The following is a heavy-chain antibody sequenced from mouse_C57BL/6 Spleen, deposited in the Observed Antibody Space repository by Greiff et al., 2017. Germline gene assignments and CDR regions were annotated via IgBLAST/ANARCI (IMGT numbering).Heavy chain of an antibody. CDR3: ARHEDRHRFFAY. J-gene: IGHJ3*01. Sequence: QVQLKESGAELVKPGASVKLSCKASGYTFTEYTIHWVKQRYGQGLEWIGWFYPGSGSIKYNEKFKDKATFTGDKSSSTVDMELSRLTSEDSAVYFYARHEDRHRFFAYWGQGTLVTVSA. CDR1: GYTFTEYT. CDR2: FYPGSGSI. V-gene: IGHV1-62-2*01.